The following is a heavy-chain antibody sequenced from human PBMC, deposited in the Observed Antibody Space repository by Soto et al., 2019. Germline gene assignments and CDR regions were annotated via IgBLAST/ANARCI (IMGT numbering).Heavy chain of an antibody. Sequence: QVQLQESDPGLVKPSQTLSLTCTVSGGSISSGDYYWSWIRQPPGKGLEWIGYIYYSGSTYYNPSLKSRVTISVDTSKNQFSLKLSSVTAADTAVYYCARVTDEPPYDYGDYPYAFDIWGQGTMVTVSS. CDR3: ARVTDEPPYDYGDYPYAFDI. D-gene: IGHD4-17*01. CDR1: GGSISSGDYY. V-gene: IGHV4-30-4*01. CDR2: IYYSGST. J-gene: IGHJ3*02.